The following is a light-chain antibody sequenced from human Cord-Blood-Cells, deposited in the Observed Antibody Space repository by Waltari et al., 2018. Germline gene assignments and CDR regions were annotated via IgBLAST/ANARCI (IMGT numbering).Light chain of an antibody. CDR1: SSVVGGDNY. Sequence: QSALTQPRSVSGSPGQSVTISCTGTSSVVGGDNYVSWYQQHPGKAPKLMIYDVSKRPSGVPDRFSGSKSGNTASLTISGLQAEDEADYYCCSYAGSYTGVFGGGTKLTVL. CDR3: CSYAGSYTGV. V-gene: IGLV2-11*01. J-gene: IGLJ3*02. CDR2: DVS.